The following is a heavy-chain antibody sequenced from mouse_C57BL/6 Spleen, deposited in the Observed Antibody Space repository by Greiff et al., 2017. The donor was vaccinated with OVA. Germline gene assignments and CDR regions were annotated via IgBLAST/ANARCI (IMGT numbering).Heavy chain of an antibody. V-gene: IGHV1-72*01. CDR1: GYTFTSYW. Sequence: QVQLQQPGAELVKPGASVKLSCKASGYTFTSYWMHWVKQRPGRGLEWIGRIDPNSGGTKYNEKFKSKATLTVDKPSSTAYMQLSSLTSEDAAVYYCARSYGSSSYYAMDYWGQGTSVTVSS. CDR2: IDPNSGGT. D-gene: IGHD1-1*01. CDR3: ARSYGSSSYYAMDY. J-gene: IGHJ4*01.